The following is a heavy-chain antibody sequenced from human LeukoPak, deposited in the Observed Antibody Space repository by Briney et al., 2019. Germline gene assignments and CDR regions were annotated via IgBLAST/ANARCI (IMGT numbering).Heavy chain of an antibody. D-gene: IGHD5-24*01. CDR2: IYHSGST. V-gene: IGHV4-38-2*02. CDR3: ARIAPVEMDSEGYTISNYYYYMDV. J-gene: IGHJ6*03. Sequence: SETLSLTCTVSGYSISSGYYWGWIRQPPGKGLEWIGSIYHSGSTYYNPSLKSRVTISVDTSKNQFSLKLSSVTAADTAVYYCARIAPVEMDSEGYTISNYYYYMDVWGKGTTVTVSS. CDR1: GYSISSGYY.